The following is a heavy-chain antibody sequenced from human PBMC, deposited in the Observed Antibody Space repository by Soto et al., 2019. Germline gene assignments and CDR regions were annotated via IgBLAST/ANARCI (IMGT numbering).Heavy chain of an antibody. CDR3: ARDGITIFGVVIIDYFDY. J-gene: IGHJ4*02. V-gene: IGHV3-21*01. D-gene: IGHD3-3*01. Sequence: GGSLRLSCAASGFTFSSYSMNWVRQAPGKGLEWVSSISSSSSYIYYADSVKGRFTISRDNAKNSLYLQMTSLRAEVMAVYYCARDGITIFGVVIIDYFDYWGQGTLVTVSS. CDR2: ISSSSSYI. CDR1: GFTFSSYS.